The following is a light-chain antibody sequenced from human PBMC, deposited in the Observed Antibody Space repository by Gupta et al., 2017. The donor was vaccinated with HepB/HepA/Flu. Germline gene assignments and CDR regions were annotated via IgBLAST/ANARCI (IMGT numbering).Light chain of an antibody. Sequence: DIQMTQSPSSLSASVGDRVTITCRASQDISSYLAWYQQKPGKVPKLLIYAASTLRSGVPSRFSGSGSGTDFTLTISSLQPEDVATYYCQNYNSAPPLTFGGGTKLEMK. CDR3: QNYNSAPPLT. CDR1: QDISSY. J-gene: IGKJ4*01. CDR2: AAS. V-gene: IGKV1-27*01.